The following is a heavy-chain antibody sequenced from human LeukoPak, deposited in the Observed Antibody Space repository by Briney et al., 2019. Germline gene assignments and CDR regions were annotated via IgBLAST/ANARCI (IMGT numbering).Heavy chain of an antibody. CDR1: GFTFSSYA. Sequence: GGSLRLSCAASGFTFSSYAMSWVRQAPGKGLEWVSAISGSGGSTYYADSVKGRFTISRDNSKNTLYLQMNSLRAEDTAVYYCAKAPRNTIFGVVRFDPWGQGTLVTVSS. J-gene: IGHJ5*02. V-gene: IGHV3-23*01. CDR3: AKAPRNTIFGVVRFDP. CDR2: ISGSGGST. D-gene: IGHD3-3*01.